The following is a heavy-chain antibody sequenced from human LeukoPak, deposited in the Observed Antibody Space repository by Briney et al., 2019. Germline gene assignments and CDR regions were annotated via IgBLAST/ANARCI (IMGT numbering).Heavy chain of an antibody. Sequence: SETLSLTCTVSGYSITSGYYWVWIRQPPGKGLEWIGAVHHSGSTYYNPSLKSRVAISVDTSKNQFSLKLYSVTAADTAVYFCARSGPYYYHYLDVWGKGTTVTVSS. J-gene: IGHJ6*03. D-gene: IGHD3-10*01. CDR1: GYSITSGYY. V-gene: IGHV4-38-2*02. CDR3: ARSGPYYYHYLDV. CDR2: VHHSGST.